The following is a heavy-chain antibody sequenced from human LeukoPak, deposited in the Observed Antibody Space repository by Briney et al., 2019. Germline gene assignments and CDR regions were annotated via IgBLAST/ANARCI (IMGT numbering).Heavy chain of an antibody. V-gene: IGHV1-46*01. Sequence: ASVKVSCKASGYTFTGYYMHWVRQAPGQGLEWMGIINPSGGSTSYAQGFQGRVTMTIDTSTSTVFMELSSLRSEDTAVYYCARWPGYWSPFDYWGQGTLVTVSS. CDR2: INPSGGST. CDR1: GYTFTGYY. CDR3: ARWPGYWSPFDY. D-gene: IGHD2-8*02. J-gene: IGHJ4*02.